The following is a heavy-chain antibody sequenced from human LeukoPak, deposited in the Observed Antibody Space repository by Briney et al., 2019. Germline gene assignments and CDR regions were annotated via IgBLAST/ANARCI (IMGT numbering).Heavy chain of an antibody. V-gene: IGHV3-30*02. D-gene: IGHD6-19*01. CDR2: IRYDGSNK. J-gene: IGHJ4*02. Sequence: GGSLRLSCAASGFTLSSYGMHWVRQAPGKGLEWVAFIRYDGSNKYYADSVKGRFTISRDNSKNTLYLQMNTLRAEDTAVYYCAKDGGAVAGTRIDYWGQGTLVTVSS. CDR1: GFTLSSYG. CDR3: AKDGGAVAGTRIDY.